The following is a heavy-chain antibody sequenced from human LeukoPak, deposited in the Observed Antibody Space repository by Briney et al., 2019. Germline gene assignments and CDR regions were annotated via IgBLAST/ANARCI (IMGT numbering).Heavy chain of an antibody. CDR3: AKDSGDISSWYYFDY. CDR1: GFTFSTYS. V-gene: IGHV3-48*01. J-gene: IGHJ4*02. D-gene: IGHD6-13*01. Sequence: GGSLRLSCVASGFTFSTYSTNWVRQAPGKGLGWVSYISGTSNTIYSADSVKGRFTTSRDNAKNSLYLQVNSLRAEDTAIYYCAKDSGDISSWYYFDYWGQGTLVTVSS. CDR2: ISGTSNTI.